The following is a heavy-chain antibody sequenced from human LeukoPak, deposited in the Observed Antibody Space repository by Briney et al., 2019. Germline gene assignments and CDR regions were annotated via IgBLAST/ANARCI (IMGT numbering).Heavy chain of an antibody. CDR1: GDSISSGDYY. D-gene: IGHD3/OR15-3a*01. Sequence: PSETLSLTCTVSGDSISSGDYYWSWIRQSPGKGLEWIGNIYTTGAGSTYYNPSVKNRVTLFSDKAKNQLSLKMNSVTAADTAVYYCGRGQIYDYWTPVSWKFDLWGRGTLVSVSS. J-gene: IGHJ2*01. CDR2: IYTTGAGST. V-gene: IGHV4-30-4*08. CDR3: GRGQIYDYWTPVSWKFDL.